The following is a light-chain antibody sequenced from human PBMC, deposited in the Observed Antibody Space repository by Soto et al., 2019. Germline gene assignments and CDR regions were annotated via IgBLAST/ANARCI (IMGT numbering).Light chain of an antibody. CDR1: QSISSW. CDR2: DAS. V-gene: IGKV1-5*01. Sequence: DTQITQSPPTLSASVGDRVTLTCRASQSISSWLAWYQQKPGKAPKLLIYDASTLEGGVPSRFSGSGSGTEFTLTITSLQPDDFATYYCQQYDGYPWTFGQGTKVEIK. J-gene: IGKJ1*01. CDR3: QQYDGYPWT.